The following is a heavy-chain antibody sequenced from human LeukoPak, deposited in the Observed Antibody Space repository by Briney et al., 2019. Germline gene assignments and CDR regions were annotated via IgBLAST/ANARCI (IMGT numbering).Heavy chain of an antibody. Sequence: ASVKVSCKASGYTFTSYAMHWVRQAPGQRLEWMGWINAGNGNTKYSQEFQGRVTITRDTSASTAYMELSSLRSEDTAVYYCARDRYGSGWWGDWGQGTLVTVSS. J-gene: IGHJ4*02. CDR2: INAGNGNT. V-gene: IGHV1-3*03. CDR1: GYTFTSYA. CDR3: ARDRYGSGWWGD. D-gene: IGHD6-19*01.